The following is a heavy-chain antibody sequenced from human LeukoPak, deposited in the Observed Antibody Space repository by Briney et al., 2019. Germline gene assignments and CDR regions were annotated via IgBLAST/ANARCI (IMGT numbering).Heavy chain of an antibody. J-gene: IGHJ4*02. CDR3: ARLGGYSYGHGGFDY. Sequence: SETLSLTCTVSGGSISSSSYYWGWIRQPPGKGLEWIGYIYYSGSTNYNPSLKSRVTISVDTSKNQFSLKLSSVTAADTAVYYCARLGGYSYGHGGFDYWGQGTLVTVSS. V-gene: IGHV4-61*05. CDR2: IYYSGST. CDR1: GGSISSSSYY. D-gene: IGHD5-18*01.